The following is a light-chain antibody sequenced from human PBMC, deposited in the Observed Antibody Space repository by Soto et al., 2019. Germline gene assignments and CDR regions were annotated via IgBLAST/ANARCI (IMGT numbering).Light chain of an antibody. CDR1: QSVSSSY. J-gene: IGKJ5*01. CDR3: HQYNDWPSIT. CDR2: GAS. Sequence: EIVLTQSPGTLSLSPGERATLSCRASQSVSSSYLAWYQQKPGQAPRLLIYGASSRATGIPDRFSGSGSGTEFVLTIDSLQSEDFAVYYCHQYNDWPSITFGQGTRLEI. V-gene: IGKV3-20*01.